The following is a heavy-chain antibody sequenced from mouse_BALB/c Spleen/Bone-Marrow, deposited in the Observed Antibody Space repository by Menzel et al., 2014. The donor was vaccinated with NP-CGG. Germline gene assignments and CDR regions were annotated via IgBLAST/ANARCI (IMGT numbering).Heavy chain of an antibody. CDR3: ARRVYYDYYAMDY. CDR2: IDPYSGGS. CDR1: GYTFTNYN. D-gene: IGHD1-1*01. J-gene: IGHJ4*01. Sequence: VQLQQSGPELVKPGASVKVSCKASGYTFTNYNMYWVKQSHGKSLEWIGYIDPYSGGSRYNQNFKGKATLTVDKSFSTAYMHLNSLTSEDSAVYYCARRVYYDYYAMDYWGQGTSVTVSS. V-gene: IGHV1S135*01.